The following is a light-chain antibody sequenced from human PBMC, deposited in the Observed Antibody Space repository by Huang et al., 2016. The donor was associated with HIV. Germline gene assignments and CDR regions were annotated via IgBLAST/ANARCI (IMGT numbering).Light chain of an antibody. CDR2: AAS. J-gene: IGKJ5*01. CDR1: QSISSY. Sequence: DIQMTQSPSSLSASVGDTVTITCRASQSISSYLNWCQQRPGKSPNLLIYAASTLQSGVPSRFSGSGSWTDFTLTISSLHPEDLATYYCQQTYSSLPTFGQGTRLE. V-gene: IGKV1-39*01. CDR3: QQTYSSLPT.